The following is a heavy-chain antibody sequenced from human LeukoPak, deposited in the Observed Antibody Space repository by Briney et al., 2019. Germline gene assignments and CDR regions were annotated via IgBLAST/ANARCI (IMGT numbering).Heavy chain of an antibody. CDR3: VSADTSEWDFNY. J-gene: IGHJ4*02. D-gene: IGHD6-19*01. CDR1: GGSISSYY. Sequence: PSETLSLTCTVSGGSISSYYWSWIRQPPGKGLEWIGYIYNSGSTNYNPSLKSRVTISVDTSKNQFSLKLSSLTAADTAVYYCVSADTSEWDFNYWGLGTLVTVSS. CDR2: IYNSGST. V-gene: IGHV4-59*01.